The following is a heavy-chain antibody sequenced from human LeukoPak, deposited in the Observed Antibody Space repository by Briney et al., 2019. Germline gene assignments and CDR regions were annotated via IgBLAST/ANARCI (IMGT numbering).Heavy chain of an antibody. CDR2: IYTSGST. CDR3: ARLNYGHGGYYFDY. Sequence: SETLSLTCTVSGGSISSYYWSWIRQPPGKGLEWIGYIYTSGSTNYNPSLKSRVTISVDTSKNQFSLKLSSVTAADTAVYYCARLNYGHGGYYFDYWGQGTLVNVSS. D-gene: IGHD3-10*01. CDR1: GGSISSYY. V-gene: IGHV4-4*09. J-gene: IGHJ4*02.